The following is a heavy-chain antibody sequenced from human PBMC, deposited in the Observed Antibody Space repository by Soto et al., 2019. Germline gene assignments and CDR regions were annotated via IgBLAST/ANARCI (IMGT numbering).Heavy chain of an antibody. J-gene: IGHJ3*02. CDR3: ERGFDLVASYPGGAFDI. V-gene: IGHV4-59*01. Sequence: QVQLQESGPGLVKPSETLSLTCTVSGGSISSYYWSWIRQPPGKGLEWIGYIYYSGSTNYNPSLKSRVTIAVNTYKYQFSLKLSSVTAADMSLYYSERGFDLVASYPGGAFDIWGQGTMVTVSS. D-gene: IGHD3-9*01. CDR2: IYYSGST. CDR1: GGSISSYY.